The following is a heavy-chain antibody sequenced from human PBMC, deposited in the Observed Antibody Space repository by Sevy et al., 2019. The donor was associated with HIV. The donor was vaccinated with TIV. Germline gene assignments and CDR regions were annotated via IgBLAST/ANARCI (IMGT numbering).Heavy chain of an antibody. CDR1: GFIFSTYC. V-gene: IGHV3-30*18. D-gene: IGHD2-15*01. CDR3: AKRQGRSYNYYGMDV. CDR2: ISFDGSDK. J-gene: IGHJ6*02. Sequence: GGSLRLSCAASGFIFSTYCIHWVRQAPGKGLEWVAVISFDGSDKYYADSVRGRFTISRDNSKNTLYLQMNSLRVEDTAIYYCAKRQGRSYNYYGMDVWGQGTTVTVSS.